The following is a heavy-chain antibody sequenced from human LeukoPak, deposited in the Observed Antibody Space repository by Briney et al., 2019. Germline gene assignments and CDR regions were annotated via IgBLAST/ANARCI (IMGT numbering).Heavy chain of an antibody. CDR2: SYSTGNT. J-gene: IGHJ6*02. V-gene: IGHV3-53*01. Sequence: GGSLRLSCVASGFTVNWNTMNLVRQAPGKGLEWVSASYSTGNTYYADSVKGRFTMFRDNSENTVYLEMSSLRAEDSAMYYCVRGEKDYYYGLDVWGQGTTVTVSS. D-gene: IGHD1-26*01. CDR1: GFTVNWNT. CDR3: VRGEKDYYYGLDV.